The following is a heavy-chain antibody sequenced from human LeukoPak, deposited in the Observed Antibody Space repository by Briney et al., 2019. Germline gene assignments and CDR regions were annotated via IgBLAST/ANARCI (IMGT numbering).Heavy chain of an antibody. CDR3: AYSTYYYYMDV. CDR2: IYYSGST. J-gene: IGHJ6*03. CDR1: GGSISSYY. Sequence: SETLSLTCTVSGGSISSYYWSWVRQPPGKGLEWIGCIYYSGSTNYNPSLKSRVTISVDSSKNQFSLKLSSVTAADTAVYYCAYSTYYYYMDVWGKGTTVTVSS. V-gene: IGHV4-59*01. D-gene: IGHD2-21*01.